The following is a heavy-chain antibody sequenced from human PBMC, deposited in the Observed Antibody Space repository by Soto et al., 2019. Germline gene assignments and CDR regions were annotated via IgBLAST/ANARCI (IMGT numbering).Heavy chain of an antibody. CDR2: IYPGDSDT. J-gene: IGHJ4*02. CDR3: ARQGYSGYDYPDY. V-gene: IGHV5-51*01. CDR1: GYSFTSYW. Sequence: PGESLKISCKGSGYSFTSYWIGWVRQMPGKGLEWMGIIYPGDSDTRYSPSFQGQVTISADKSISTTYLQWSSLKASDTATYYCARQGYSGYDYPDYWGQGTLVTVSS. D-gene: IGHD5-12*01.